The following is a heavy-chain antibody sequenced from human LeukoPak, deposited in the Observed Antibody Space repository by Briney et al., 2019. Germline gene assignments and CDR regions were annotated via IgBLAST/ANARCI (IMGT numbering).Heavy chain of an antibody. J-gene: IGHJ5*02. V-gene: IGHV4-4*07. CDR3: ARGTNILAGFDL. D-gene: IGHD1-1*01. CDR2: IYVTGTT. Sequence: SETLSLTCSVSGGSVNSYYWSWIRQSAGKGLEWIGRIYVTGTTNYNPSLKSRVTMSVDTSKNQFSLKSSSVTAADTAVYHCARGTNILAGFDLWGQGTLVTVSS. CDR1: GGSVNSYY.